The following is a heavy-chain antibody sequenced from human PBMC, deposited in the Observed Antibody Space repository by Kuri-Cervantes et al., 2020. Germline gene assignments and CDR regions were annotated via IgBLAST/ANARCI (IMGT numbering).Heavy chain of an antibody. CDR2: ISYDGSNK. V-gene: IGHV3-30*18. Sequence: GGSLRLSCAASGFTFSNYGMHWVRQAPGKGLEWVAVISYDGSNKYYADSVKGRFTISRDNSKNTLYLQMNSLRAEDTALYYCAKEGVVRGEMDVWGQGTTVTVSS. CDR1: GFTFSNYG. CDR3: AKEGVVRGEMDV. D-gene: IGHD3-10*01. J-gene: IGHJ6*02.